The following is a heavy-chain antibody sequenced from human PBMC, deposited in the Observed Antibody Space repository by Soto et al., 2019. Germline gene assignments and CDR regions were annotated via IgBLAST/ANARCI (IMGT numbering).Heavy chain of an antibody. V-gene: IGHV4-39*01. J-gene: IGHJ4*02. Sequence: TLSLTCIVSGESISSSSYYWGWIRQPPGKGLEWIGSIYYSGRTYYNPSFKSRVTISIDTSKNQFPLKLSSVTATDTAVYYCARQRTTVVTQAYFDHWGQGALVTVSS. CDR2: IYYSGRT. CDR3: ARQRTTVVTQAYFDH. D-gene: IGHD2-21*02. CDR1: GESISSSSYY.